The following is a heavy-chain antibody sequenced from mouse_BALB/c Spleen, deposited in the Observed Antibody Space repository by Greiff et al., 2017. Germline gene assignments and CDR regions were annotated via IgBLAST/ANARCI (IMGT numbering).Heavy chain of an antibody. Sequence: VQLQQSGPGLVKPSQSLSLTCTVTGYSITSDYAWNWIRQFPGNKLEWMGYISYSGSTSYNPSLKSRISITRDTSKNQFFLQLNSVTTEDTATYYCARREGGGYYDYWGQGTTLTVSS. J-gene: IGHJ2*01. CDR2: ISYSGST. CDR3: ARREGGGYYDY. CDR1: GYSITSDYA. D-gene: IGHD1-1*02. V-gene: IGHV3-2*02.